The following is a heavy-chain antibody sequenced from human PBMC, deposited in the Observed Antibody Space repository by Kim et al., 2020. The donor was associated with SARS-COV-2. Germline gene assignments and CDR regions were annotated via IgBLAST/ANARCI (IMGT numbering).Heavy chain of an antibody. D-gene: IGHD5-12*01. V-gene: IGHV3-11*04. CDR1: GFTFSDSY. CDR3: VRSKWLADL. CDR2: IGNRGSPT. J-gene: IGHJ4*02. Sequence: GGSLRLSCAASGFTFSDSYMNWIRQAPGKGLEWVSYIGNRGSPTNYADSVKGRFTISRDNAKNSLYLQMNSLRAEDTAVYYCVRSKWLADLWGQGTLVTVSS.